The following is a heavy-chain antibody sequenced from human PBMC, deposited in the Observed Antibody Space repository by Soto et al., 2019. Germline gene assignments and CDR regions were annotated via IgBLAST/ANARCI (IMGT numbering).Heavy chain of an antibody. Sequence: LQSGGGVVQPGESLRLSCAASGFSLRDHALSWVRQAAGGGLEWVSGISGSEDRTNYADFVRGRFIISRDSSQNTVDLQMNSLRVEDTAKYYCVRWDGYGDLWGQGTLVTVSS. CDR2: ISGSEDRT. CDR3: VRWDGYGDL. V-gene: IGHV3-23*01. J-gene: IGHJ4*02. CDR1: GFSLRDHA. D-gene: IGHD5-18*01.